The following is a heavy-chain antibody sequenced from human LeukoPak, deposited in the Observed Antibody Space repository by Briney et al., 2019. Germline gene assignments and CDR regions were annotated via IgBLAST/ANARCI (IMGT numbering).Heavy chain of an antibody. Sequence: GGSLRLSCAASGFTFSSYWMHWVRQAPGKGLVWVSRINSDGSSTSYADSVKGRFTISRDNSKNTLSLQMNSLRAEDTAVYYCAKIAGFGEWGPNYFDYWGQGTLVTVSS. D-gene: IGHD3-10*01. V-gene: IGHV3-74*01. CDR2: INSDGSST. J-gene: IGHJ4*02. CDR3: AKIAGFGEWGPNYFDY. CDR1: GFTFSSYW.